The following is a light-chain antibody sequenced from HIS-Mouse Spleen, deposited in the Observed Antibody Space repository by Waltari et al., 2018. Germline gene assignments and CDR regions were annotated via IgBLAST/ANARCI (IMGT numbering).Light chain of an antibody. J-gene: IGLJ2*01. CDR3: QAWDSSTAV. V-gene: IGLV3-1*01. CDR2: QDR. Sequence: SYELTQPPSVSVSPGQTASITCSGDKLGDKYACWYQQKPGQSPVLVIYQDRNLPSGIPERFSGSNSGNTATLTISGTQAMDEADYYCQAWDSSTAVFGGGTKLTVL. CDR1: KLGDKY.